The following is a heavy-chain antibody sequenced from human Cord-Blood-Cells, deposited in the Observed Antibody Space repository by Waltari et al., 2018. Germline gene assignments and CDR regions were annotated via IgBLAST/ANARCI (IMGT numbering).Heavy chain of an antibody. CDR3: ARVSGPFDAFDI. CDR2: IYYSGST. CDR1: GGSISSGAYY. D-gene: IGHD3-10*01. V-gene: IGHV4-30-4*01. Sequence: QVQLQESGPGLVKPSQTLSLPCTVSGGSISSGAYYWSWIRQPPGKGLEWIGYIYYSGSTYYNPSLKSRVTISVDTSKNQFSLKLSSVTAADTAVYYCARVSGPFDAFDIWGQGTMVTVSS. J-gene: IGHJ3*02.